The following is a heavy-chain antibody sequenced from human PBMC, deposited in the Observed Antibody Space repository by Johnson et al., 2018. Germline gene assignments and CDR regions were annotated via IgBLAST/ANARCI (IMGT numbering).Heavy chain of an antibody. Sequence: QVQLQESGSGLVKXSQTLSLTCAVSGGSISSGGYSWSWIRQPPGKGLEWIGYIYHSGSTYYTPSLTSRVTISVDRSKNQFSLKLSSVTAADTAVYYCASSDSSGYDYWGQGTLVTVSS. V-gene: IGHV4-30-2*01. CDR2: IYHSGST. J-gene: IGHJ4*02. D-gene: IGHD3-22*01. CDR1: GGSISSGGYS. CDR3: ASSDSSGYDY.